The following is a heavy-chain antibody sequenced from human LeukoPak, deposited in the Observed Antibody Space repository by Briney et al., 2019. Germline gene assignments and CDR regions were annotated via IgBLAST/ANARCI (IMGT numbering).Heavy chain of an antibody. CDR1: GFTFSTYG. CDR2: ISYDGSDK. CDR3: AKDWRMFTIFGVLDP. V-gene: IGHV3-30*18. Sequence: GGCLRLSCAASGFTFSTYGMHWVRQAPGKGLEWGAVISYDGSDKYYADSVKGRFTISRDNSKNMLYLQMNSLRAEDTAVYYCAKDWRMFTIFGVLDPWGQGTLVTVSS. J-gene: IGHJ5*02. D-gene: IGHD3-3*01.